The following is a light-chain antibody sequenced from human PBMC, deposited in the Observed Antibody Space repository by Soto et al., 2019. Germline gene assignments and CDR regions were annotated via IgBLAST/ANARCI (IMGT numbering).Light chain of an antibody. J-gene: IGLJ1*01. CDR1: SSNIGAGYD. Sequence: QSVLTQPPSVSGAPGQRVTISCTGSSSNIGAGYDVHWYQQLPGTAPKLLIYGNSNRPSRVPDRFSGSKSGTSASLDITGLQAEDEADYYCHSFDSSLSFYVFGTGTKLTVL. CDR3: HSFDSSLSFYV. V-gene: IGLV1-40*01. CDR2: GNS.